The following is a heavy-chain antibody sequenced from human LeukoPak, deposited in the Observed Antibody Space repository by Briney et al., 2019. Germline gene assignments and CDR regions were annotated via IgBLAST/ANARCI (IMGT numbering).Heavy chain of an antibody. CDR3: ARDLGVAGHHDAFDI. CDR1: GGSISSYY. V-gene: IGHV4-59*01. J-gene: IGHJ3*02. D-gene: IGHD6-19*01. CDR2: IYYSGST. Sequence: SETLSLTCTVSGGSISSYYWSWIRQPPGKGLEWIGYIYYSGSTNYNPSLKSRVTISVDTSKNQFSLKLSSVTAADTAVYYCARDLGVAGHHDAFDIWGQGTMVTVSS.